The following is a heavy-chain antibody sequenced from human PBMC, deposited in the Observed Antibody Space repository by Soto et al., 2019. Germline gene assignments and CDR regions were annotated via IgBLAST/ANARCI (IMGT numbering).Heavy chain of an antibody. Sequence: SETLSLTCTVSGGSISSYYWSWIRQPPGKGLEWIGYIYYSGSTNYNPSLKSRVTISVDTSKNQFSLKLSSVTAADTAVYYCARELDIVATGWFDPWGQGTLVTVSS. J-gene: IGHJ5*02. CDR1: GGSISSYY. V-gene: IGHV4-59*01. D-gene: IGHD5-12*01. CDR2: IYYSGST. CDR3: ARELDIVATGWFDP.